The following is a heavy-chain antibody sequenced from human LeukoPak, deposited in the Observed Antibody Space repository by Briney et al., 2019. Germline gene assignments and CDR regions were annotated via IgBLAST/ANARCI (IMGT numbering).Heavy chain of an antibody. J-gene: IGHJ5*02. V-gene: IGHV3-30-3*01. CDR1: GFSFSTFA. CDR2: ISSDGSNK. CDR3: AHTDSYYFDSGMVS. Sequence: GESLRLSCAASGFSFSTFAMHWARQAPGKGLEWVAVISSDGSNKYTADSVKGRFTISRENSKNTLYLQMNSLRAEDTAVYYCAHTDSYYFDSGMVSWGQGALVTVSS. D-gene: IGHD3-22*01.